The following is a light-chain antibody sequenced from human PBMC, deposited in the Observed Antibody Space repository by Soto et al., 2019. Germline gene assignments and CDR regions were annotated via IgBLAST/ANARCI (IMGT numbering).Light chain of an antibody. CDR1: QSVSSSY. CDR2: GAS. V-gene: IGKV3-20*01. CDR3: QQYGSSPYT. Sequence: EIVLTQSPGTLSLPPGERATLSCRASQSVSSSYLAWYQQKPGQAPRLLIYGASSRATGIPDRFSGSGSGTDFTLTISRLEREDFAVYYCQQYGSSPYTFGQGTKLEIK. J-gene: IGKJ2*01.